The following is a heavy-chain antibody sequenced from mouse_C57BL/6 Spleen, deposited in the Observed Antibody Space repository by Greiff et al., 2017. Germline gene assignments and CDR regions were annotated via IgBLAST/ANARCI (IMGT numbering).Heavy chain of an antibody. CDR2: IYPGDGDT. Sequence: QVQLQQSGAELVKPGASVKISCKASGYAFSSYWMNWVQQRPGKGLEWIGQIYPGDGDTNYNGKFKGKATLTADKSSSTAYMQLSSLTAEASAVYFCGREDYDYDVSYAMDYWGQGTSGTVSS. CDR3: GREDYDYDVSYAMDY. D-gene: IGHD2-4*01. V-gene: IGHV1-80*01. CDR1: GYAFSSYW. J-gene: IGHJ4*01.